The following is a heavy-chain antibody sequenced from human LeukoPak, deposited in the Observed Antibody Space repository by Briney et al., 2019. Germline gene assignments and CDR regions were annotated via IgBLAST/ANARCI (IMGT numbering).Heavy chain of an antibody. Sequence: NPSETLSLTCAVYGGSFSGYYWSWIRQPPGKGLEWIGEINHSGSTNYNPSLKSRVTISVDTSKNQFSLKLSSVTAADTAVYYCARGGWTNLVFDYWGQGTLVTVSS. CDR3: ARGGWTNLVFDY. V-gene: IGHV4-34*01. J-gene: IGHJ4*02. CDR1: GGSFSGYY. CDR2: INHSGST. D-gene: IGHD6-19*01.